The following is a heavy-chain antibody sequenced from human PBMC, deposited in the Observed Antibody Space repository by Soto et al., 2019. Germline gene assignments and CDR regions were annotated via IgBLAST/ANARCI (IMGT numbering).Heavy chain of an antibody. Sequence: PSETLSLTCTVSGGSVSSGSYYWSWIRQPPGKGLEWIGYIYYSGSTNYNPSLKSRVTISVDTSKNQFSLKLSSVTAADTAVYYCTRDGDGRMTTNPYYYYGMDVWGPGITVTVSS. V-gene: IGHV4-61*01. J-gene: IGHJ6*02. CDR3: TRDGDGRMTTNPYYYYGMDV. D-gene: IGHD2-21*02. CDR1: GGSVSSGSYY. CDR2: IYYSGST.